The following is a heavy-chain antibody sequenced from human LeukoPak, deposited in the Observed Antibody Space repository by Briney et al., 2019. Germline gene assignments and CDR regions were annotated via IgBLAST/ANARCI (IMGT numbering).Heavy chain of an antibody. D-gene: IGHD2-15*01. Sequence: GGSLRLSCAASGFTFSSYGMHWVRQAPGKGLEWVAFIRYDGSNKYYADSVKGRFTISRDNSKNTLYLQMNSLRAEDTAVYYCAKDRRYCSGGSCSGGFDYWGQGTLVTVSS. CDR2: IRYDGSNK. V-gene: IGHV3-30*02. CDR1: GFTFSSYG. J-gene: IGHJ4*02. CDR3: AKDRRYCSGGSCSGGFDY.